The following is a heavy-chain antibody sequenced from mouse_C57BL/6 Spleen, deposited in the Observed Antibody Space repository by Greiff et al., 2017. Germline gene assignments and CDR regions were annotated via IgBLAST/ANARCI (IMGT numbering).Heavy chain of an antibody. CDR2: IIPNKGGT. CDR3: ARSWGYDSGWAY. CDR1: GFPFPDYT. Sequence: EVQLQQSGPELVKPGASVRIPCKASGFPFPDYTLAGVKKSNGKSLGGIGDIIPNKGGTNYNQKFKGKATVTVDKSSSTAYMELRSLTSEDTAVYYCARSWGYDSGWAYWGQGTLVTVSA. V-gene: IGHV1-18*01. D-gene: IGHD2-4*01. J-gene: IGHJ3*01.